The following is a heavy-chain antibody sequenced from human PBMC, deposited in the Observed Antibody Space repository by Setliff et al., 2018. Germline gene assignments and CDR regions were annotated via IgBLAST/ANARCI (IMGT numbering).Heavy chain of an antibody. D-gene: IGHD3-10*01. V-gene: IGHV4-4*08. CDR1: GASISSYY. Sequence: LSLTCTVSGASISSYYWSWIRQPPGKGLEWIGYIYTKGSTNYSPSLRSRVTMSLDRSRNQFSLTLNSMTAADTAVYYCARVYGSGMGIDYWGQGTLVTVSS. CDR3: ARVYGSGMGIDY. J-gene: IGHJ4*02. CDR2: IYTKGST.